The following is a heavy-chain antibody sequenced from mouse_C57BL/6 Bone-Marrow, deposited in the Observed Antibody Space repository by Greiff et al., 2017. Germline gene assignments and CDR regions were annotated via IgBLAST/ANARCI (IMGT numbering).Heavy chain of an antibody. V-gene: IGHV1-53*01. CDR3: ARSHGSSYEDD. CDR2: INPSNGGT. Sequence: QVQLQQPGTELVKPGASVKLSCKASGYTFTSYCMHWVKQRPGQGLEWIGKINPSNGGTNYNEKFKSKATLTVDKSSSTAYMQLSSLTSEDSAVYYCARSHGSSYEDDWGKGTTLTVAT. J-gene: IGHJ2*01. D-gene: IGHD1-1*01. CDR1: GYTFTSYC.